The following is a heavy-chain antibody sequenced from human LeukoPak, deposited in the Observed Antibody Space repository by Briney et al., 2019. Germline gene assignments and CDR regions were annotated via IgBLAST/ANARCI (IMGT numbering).Heavy chain of an antibody. J-gene: IGHJ3*02. CDR3: AKALPGDYYDSSGYYPAAFDI. V-gene: IGHV3-30*02. CDR2: IRYDGSNK. D-gene: IGHD3-22*01. Sequence: GGSLRLSCAASGFTFSSYGMHWVRQAPGKGLEWVAFIRYDGSNKYYADSVKGRFTISRDNSKNTLYLQMNSLRAEDTAVYYCAKALPGDYYDSSGYYPAAFDIWGQGTMVTVSS. CDR1: GFTFSSYG.